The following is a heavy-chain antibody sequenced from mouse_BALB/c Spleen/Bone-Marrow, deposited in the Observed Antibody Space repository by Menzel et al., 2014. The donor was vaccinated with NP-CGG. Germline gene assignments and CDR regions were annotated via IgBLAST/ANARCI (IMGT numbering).Heavy chain of an antibody. J-gene: IGHJ3*01. CDR2: ISGDGRYT. D-gene: IGHD2-4*01. CDR3: ARHAYYDQTEVSFVY. V-gene: IGHV5-9-2*01. Sequence: EVKLMESGGGLVKSGGSLKLSCAASGFSFGNYGMSWVRQTPEKRLEWVATISGDGRYTFYSDSVKGRFTISRDNAKNNLYLRLSSLRSEDTALYYCARHAYYDQTEVSFVYWGQGTLVTVSA. CDR1: GFSFGNYG.